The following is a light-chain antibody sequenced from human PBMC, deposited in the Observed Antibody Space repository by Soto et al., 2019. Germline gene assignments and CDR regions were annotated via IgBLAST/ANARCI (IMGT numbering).Light chain of an antibody. J-gene: IGKJ2*01. Sequence: EIVMTQPPLSLPVTPGEPASLSCRSSQSLLHSNAYNFLDWYLQKPGQSPQLLIYLGSNRASGVPDRFSGSGSGTDFTLKISRVEAEDVAVFYCMQALETPYTFGQGTKLEIK. CDR1: QSLLHSNAYNF. V-gene: IGKV2-28*01. CDR2: LGS. CDR3: MQALETPYT.